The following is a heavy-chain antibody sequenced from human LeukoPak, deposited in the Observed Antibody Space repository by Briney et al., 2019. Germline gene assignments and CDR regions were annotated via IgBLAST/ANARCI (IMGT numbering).Heavy chain of an antibody. CDR3: VRDSTGYPNWFDS. Sequence: GRSLRLSCAASRFTFSSYAMHWVRQAPGKGLEWVAVISYDGSNKYYADSVKGRFTISRDNSKNTLYLQVNSLRAEDTAIYYCVRDSTGYPNWFDSWGQGTLVTVSS. V-gene: IGHV3-30-3*01. CDR1: RFTFSSYA. CDR2: ISYDGSNK. D-gene: IGHD3-22*01. J-gene: IGHJ5*01.